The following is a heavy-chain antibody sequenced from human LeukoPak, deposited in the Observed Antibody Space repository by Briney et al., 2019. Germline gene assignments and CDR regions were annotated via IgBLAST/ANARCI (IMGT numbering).Heavy chain of an antibody. D-gene: IGHD1-26*01. CDR1: GFTFSSYG. V-gene: IGHV3-7*01. Sequence: GGSLRLSCAASGFTFSSYGMHWVRQAPGKGLEWVANIKQDGSEKYHVDSLEGRFTISRDNAKNSLYLQMNSLRVEDTAVYYCARGGGTFDSWGQGTLVTVSS. J-gene: IGHJ4*02. CDR2: IKQDGSEK. CDR3: ARGGGTFDS.